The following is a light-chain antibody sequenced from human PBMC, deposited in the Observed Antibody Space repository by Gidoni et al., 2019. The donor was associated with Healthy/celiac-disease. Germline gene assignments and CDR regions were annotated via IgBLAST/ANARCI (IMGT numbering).Light chain of an antibody. V-gene: IGKV3-20*01. Sequence: IVLTQWPGSRSLSPVERANLSCRASQSVSSSYLAWYQQKPGQAPRRLIYGASSRATGIPDRFSGSGYGTDFTLTISRLEPEDFVVYYCQQYGSSPPLYSFGQGTKLEIK. J-gene: IGKJ2*03. CDR2: GAS. CDR3: QQYGSSPPLYS. CDR1: QSVSSSY.